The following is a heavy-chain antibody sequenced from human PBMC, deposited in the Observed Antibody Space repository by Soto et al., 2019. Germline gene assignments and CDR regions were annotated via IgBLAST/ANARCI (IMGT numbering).Heavy chain of an antibody. Sequence: PGGSLRLSCAASGLTFSSHAMHWVRQAPGKGLEWVSVIWYDGSNKYYADSVKGRFTISRDNSKNTLYLQMNSLRAEDTAVYYCARDIKQLSSWHPDYYYGMDVWGQGTTVTVSS. CDR3: ARDIKQLSSWHPDYYYGMDV. CDR2: IWYDGSNK. D-gene: IGHD6-13*01. CDR1: GLTFSSHA. J-gene: IGHJ6*02. V-gene: IGHV3-33*01.